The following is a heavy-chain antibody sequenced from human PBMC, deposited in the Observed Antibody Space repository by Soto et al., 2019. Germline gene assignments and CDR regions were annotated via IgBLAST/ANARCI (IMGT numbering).Heavy chain of an antibody. CDR2: ISAYNGNT. Sequence: SVKVSCKASGDTFTSCGISRVRQAPGQGLEWMGWISAYNGNTNYAQKLQGRVTMTTDTSTSTAYMELRSLRSDDTAVYYCARDQSTYYYDSSGYHYWGQGTLVTVSS. D-gene: IGHD3-22*01. V-gene: IGHV1-18*01. J-gene: IGHJ4*02. CDR3: ARDQSTYYYDSSGYHY. CDR1: GDTFTSCG.